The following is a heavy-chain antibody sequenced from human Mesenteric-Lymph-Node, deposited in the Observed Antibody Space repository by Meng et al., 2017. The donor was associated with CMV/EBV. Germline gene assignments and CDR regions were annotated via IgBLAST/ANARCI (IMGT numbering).Heavy chain of an antibody. CDR1: GFTFSIYW. CDR3: ARWPSSSSGFDY. D-gene: IGHD6-6*01. CDR2: IKQDETEK. J-gene: IGHJ4*02. Sequence: GGSLRLSCAASGFTFSIYWMSWVRQAPGKGLEWVANIKQDETEKNYVDSVKGRFTISRDNSKNTLYLQMNSLRGEDTAVYYCARWPSSSSGFDYWGQGTLVTVSS. V-gene: IGHV3-7*01.